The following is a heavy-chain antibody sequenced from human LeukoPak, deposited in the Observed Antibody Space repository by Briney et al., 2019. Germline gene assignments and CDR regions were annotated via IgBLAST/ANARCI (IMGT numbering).Heavy chain of an antibody. CDR3: AKDGAAAGTFPVDY. CDR2: ISSSGSTI. V-gene: IGHV3-48*03. J-gene: IGHJ4*02. D-gene: IGHD6-13*01. CDR1: GFTFSSYE. Sequence: GGSLRLSCAASGFTFSSYEMNWVRQAPGKGLEWVSYISSSGSTIYYADSVKGRFTISRDNSKNTLYLQMNSLRAEDTAVYYCAKDGAAAGTFPVDYWGQGTLVTVSS.